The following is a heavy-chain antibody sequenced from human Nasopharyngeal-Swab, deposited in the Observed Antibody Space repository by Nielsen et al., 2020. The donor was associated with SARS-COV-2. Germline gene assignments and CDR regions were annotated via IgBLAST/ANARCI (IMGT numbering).Heavy chain of an antibody. CDR3: ARDNPRLRGFGELLIGFDY. CDR2: IYYSGST. J-gene: IGHJ4*02. Sequence: WIRQPPGKGLEWIGYIYYSGSTYYNPSLKSRVTISVDTSKNQFSLKLSSVTAADTAVYYCARDNPRLRGFGELLIGFDYWGQGTLVTVSS. D-gene: IGHD3-10*01. V-gene: IGHV4-31*02.